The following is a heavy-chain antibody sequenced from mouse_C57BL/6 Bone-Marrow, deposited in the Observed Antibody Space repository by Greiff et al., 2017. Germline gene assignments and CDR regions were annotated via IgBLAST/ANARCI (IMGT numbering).Heavy chain of an antibody. D-gene: IGHD1-1*01. CDR1: GYTFTSYW. CDR2: IYPGSGST. J-gene: IGHJ2*01. Sequence: VQLQQPGAELVKPGASVKMSCKASGYTFTSYWITWVKQRPGQGLEWIGDIYPGSGSTNYNEKFKSKATLTVDTSSSTAYMQLSSLTSEDSAVXYCANYGSSLYCFDYWGQGTPLTVSS. V-gene: IGHV1-55*01. CDR3: ANYGSSLYCFDY.